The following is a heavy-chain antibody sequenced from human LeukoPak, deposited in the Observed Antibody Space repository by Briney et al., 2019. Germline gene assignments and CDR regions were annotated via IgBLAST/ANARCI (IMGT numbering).Heavy chain of an antibody. CDR3: ARLDIVLMVYDHYYYMDV. J-gene: IGHJ6*03. Sequence: GGSLRLSCAASGFTVSSNYMNWVRQAPGKGLEWVSVIYSGGSTYYADSVKGRFTISRDNSNNTLYLQMNSLGADDTAVYYCARLDIVLMVYDHYYYMDVWGKGTTVTVSS. D-gene: IGHD2-8*01. CDR1: GFTVSSNY. V-gene: IGHV3-66*01. CDR2: IYSGGST.